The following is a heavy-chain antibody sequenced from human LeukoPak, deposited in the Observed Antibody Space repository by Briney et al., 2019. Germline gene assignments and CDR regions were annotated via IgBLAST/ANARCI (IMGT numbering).Heavy chain of an antibody. J-gene: IGHJ2*01. CDR1: GGSISSYY. V-gene: IGHV4-59*01. Sequence: SETLSLTCTVSGGSISSYYWSWIRQPPGKGLEWIGYIYYTGSTNCNPSLKSRVTISVDTSKNQFSLKLSSVTAADTAVYYCAREKEQQLVRNWYFDLWGRGTLVTVSS. CDR2: IYYTGST. D-gene: IGHD6-13*01. CDR3: AREKEQQLVRNWYFDL.